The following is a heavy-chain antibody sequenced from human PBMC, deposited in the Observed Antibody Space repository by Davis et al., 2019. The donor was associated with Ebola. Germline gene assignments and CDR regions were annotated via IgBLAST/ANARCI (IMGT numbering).Heavy chain of an antibody. CDR2: ILTDISYL. D-gene: IGHD3-10*01. J-gene: IGHJ4*02. Sequence: PGGPLRPPCPAPESASTGYWMAPVPQAQGHGLERVSPILTDISYLYYADSVKGRFTISGDTAKNSLYLQMNSLRAEDTAVYYCAGYYGSGSYYNPLDYWGQGTLVTVSS. CDR3: AGYYGSGSYYNPLDY. V-gene: IGHV3-21*01. CDR1: ESASTGYW.